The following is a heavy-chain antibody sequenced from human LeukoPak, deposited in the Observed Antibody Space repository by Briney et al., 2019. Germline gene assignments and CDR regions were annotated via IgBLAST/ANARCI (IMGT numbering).Heavy chain of an antibody. D-gene: IGHD2-2*01. J-gene: IGHJ1*01. CDR1: GFTVSSNY. CDR2: IYSGGST. Sequence: GGSLRLSCAASGFTVSSNYMSWVRQAPGKGLEWVSVIYSGGSTYYADSVKGRFTISRDNSKNTLYLQMNSLRAEDTAVYYCARVLDSSTSRYQSLKYWGQGTLVTVSS. V-gene: IGHV3-66*01. CDR3: ARVLDSSTSRYQSLKY.